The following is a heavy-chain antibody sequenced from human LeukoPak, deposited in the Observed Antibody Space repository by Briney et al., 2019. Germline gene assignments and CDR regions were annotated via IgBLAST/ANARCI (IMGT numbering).Heavy chain of an antibody. CDR3: ARSRYSYGYNDY. CDR1: GYTFTSYG. V-gene: IGHV1-18*04. J-gene: IGHJ4*02. D-gene: IGHD5-18*01. CDR2: ISAYNGNT. Sequence: ASVKVSCKASGYTFTSYGISWVRQAPGQGLGWMGWISAYNGNTNYAQKLQGRVTITTDTSTSTAYMELRSLRSDDTAVYYCARSRYSYGYNDYWGQGTLVTVSS.